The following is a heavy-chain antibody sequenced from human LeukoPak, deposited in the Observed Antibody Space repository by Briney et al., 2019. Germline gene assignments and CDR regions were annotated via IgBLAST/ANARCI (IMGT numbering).Heavy chain of an antibody. D-gene: IGHD1-14*01. CDR3: AREAEQETSLGY. CDR2: INPNSGGT. J-gene: IGHJ4*02. CDR1: GYTFTSYD. V-gene: IGHV1-2*02. Sequence: ASVKVSCKASGYTFTSYDINWVRQAPGQGLEWMGWINPNSGGTNYAQKFQGRVTMTRDTSISTAYMELSRLRSDDTAVYYCAREAEQETSLGYWGQGTLVTVSS.